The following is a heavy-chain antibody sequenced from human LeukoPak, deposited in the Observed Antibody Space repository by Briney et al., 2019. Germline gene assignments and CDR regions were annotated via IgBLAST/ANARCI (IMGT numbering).Heavy chain of an antibody. Sequence: ASVKVSCKASGGTFSSYATSWVRQAPGQGLEWMGRIIPIFGTANYAQKFQGRVTITTDESTSTAYMELSSLRSEDTAVYYCALSSPYSSGWYPYFQHWGQGTLVTVSS. CDR2: IIPIFGTA. V-gene: IGHV1-69*05. CDR1: GGTFSSYA. D-gene: IGHD6-19*01. J-gene: IGHJ1*01. CDR3: ALSSPYSSGWYPYFQH.